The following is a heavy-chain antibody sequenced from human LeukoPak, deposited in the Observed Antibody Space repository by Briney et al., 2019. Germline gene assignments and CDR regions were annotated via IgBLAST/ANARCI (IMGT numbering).Heavy chain of an antibody. Sequence: SETLSLTCTVSGDSTSSYFWSWIRQPPGKGLEWIGYFHDSGSANYNPSLKSRITMSVDTSKNQFSLKLRSVTAADTAVYYCARDSHSVDTATPRGFDPWGQGTLVTVSS. CDR2: FHDSGSA. CDR3: ARDSHSVDTATPRGFDP. CDR1: GDSTSSYF. V-gene: IGHV4-59*01. J-gene: IGHJ5*02. D-gene: IGHD2-15*01.